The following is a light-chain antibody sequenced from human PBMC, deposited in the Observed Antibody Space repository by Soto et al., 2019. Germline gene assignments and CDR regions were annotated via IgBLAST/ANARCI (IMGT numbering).Light chain of an antibody. CDR1: QSINTW. V-gene: IGKV1-39*01. CDR2: AAS. Sequence: DIQMTQSPSSLSASVGDRFTITCRASQSINTWLAWYQQKPGKAPKLLIYAASSLHSGVPSRFSGSGSGTDFTLTISSLQPEDFATYSCQQTYGTPLTFGGGTKV. J-gene: IGKJ4*01. CDR3: QQTYGTPLT.